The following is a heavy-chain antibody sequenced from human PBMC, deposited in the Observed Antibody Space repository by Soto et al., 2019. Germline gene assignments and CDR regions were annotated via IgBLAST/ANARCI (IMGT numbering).Heavy chain of an antibody. CDR2: IRSKANSYAT. D-gene: IGHD3-22*01. V-gene: IGHV3-73*01. CDR3: TSETYYYDSSGYYSPYFDY. Sequence: GGSLRLSCAASGFTFSNAWMNWVRQAPGKGLEWVGRIRSKANSYATAYAASVKGRFTISRDDSKNTAYLQMNSLKTEDTAVYYCTSETYYYDSSGYYSPYFDYWGQGTLVTVSS. J-gene: IGHJ4*02. CDR1: GFTFSNAW.